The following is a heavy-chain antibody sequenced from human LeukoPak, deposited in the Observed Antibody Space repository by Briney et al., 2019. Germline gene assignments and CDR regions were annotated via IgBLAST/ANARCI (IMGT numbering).Heavy chain of an antibody. CDR1: GYTLTELS. Sequence: GASVKVSCKVSGYTLTELSMHWVRQAPGQGLEWMGWISAYNGNTNYAQKLQGRVTMTTDTSTSTAYMELRSLRSDDTAVYYCARDRGIAAAGLDYWGQGTLVTVSS. D-gene: IGHD6-13*01. V-gene: IGHV1-18*01. J-gene: IGHJ4*02. CDR3: ARDRGIAAAGLDY. CDR2: ISAYNGNT.